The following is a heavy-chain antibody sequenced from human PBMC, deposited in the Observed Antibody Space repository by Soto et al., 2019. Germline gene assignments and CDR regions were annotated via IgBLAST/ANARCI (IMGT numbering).Heavy chain of an antibody. Sequence: QVQLVESGGGVVQPGSSLRLSCAASGFTFDSYGMHWVRQAPGKGLEWVAVISSDGNNKYYADSVKGRFTISRDNFKNTLYLQMSSLRADDTAVYYCAKDLLPNTVTTCGSWGQGTLVTVSS. CDR2: ISSDGNNK. D-gene: IGHD4-17*01. CDR1: GFTFDSYG. CDR3: AKDLLPNTVTTCGS. J-gene: IGHJ5*02. V-gene: IGHV3-30*18.